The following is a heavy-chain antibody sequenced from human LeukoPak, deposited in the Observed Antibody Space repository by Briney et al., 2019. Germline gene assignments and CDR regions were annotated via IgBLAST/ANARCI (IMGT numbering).Heavy chain of an antibody. D-gene: IGHD6-13*01. Sequence: PGGSLRLSCAASGFTFSSYGMHWVRQAPGKGLEWVALIRYDGSNKYYADSVKGRFTISRDNSKNTLYLQMNSLRAEDTAVYYCAKAGIAAAGTGDGYWGQGTLVTVSS. J-gene: IGHJ4*02. V-gene: IGHV3-30*02. CDR3: AKAGIAAAGTGDGY. CDR2: IRYDGSNK. CDR1: GFTFSSYG.